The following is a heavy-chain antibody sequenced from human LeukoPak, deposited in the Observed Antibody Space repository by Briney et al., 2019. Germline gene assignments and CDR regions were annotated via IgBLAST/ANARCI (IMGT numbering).Heavy chain of an antibody. V-gene: IGHV3-7*01. D-gene: IGHD6-13*01. CDR1: GFTLSSEW. CDR2: IKQGGSEK. J-gene: IGHJ6*03. Sequence: GGCLRLGCAAYGFTLSSEWRSWGRQDRGKGVGWGGNIKQGGSEKYYVYSVKGRFTISRDNAKHSLYLQMNSLRAEDTAVYYCARVSYSSSWYDGGPDYYYYYMDVWGKGTTVTVSS. CDR3: ARVSYSSSWYDGGPDYYYYYMDV.